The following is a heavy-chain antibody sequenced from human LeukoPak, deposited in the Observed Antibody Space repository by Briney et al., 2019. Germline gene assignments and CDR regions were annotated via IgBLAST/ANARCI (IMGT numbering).Heavy chain of an antibody. CDR2: INPNSGGT. V-gene: IGHV1-2*02. CDR1: GYTFTSYG. Sequence: GASVKVSCKASGYTFTSYGISWVRQAPGQGLEWMGWINPNSGGTNYAQKFQGRVTMTRDTSISTAYMELSRLRSDDTAVYYCARGITIFGVVITYYFDYWGQGTLVTVSS. D-gene: IGHD3-3*01. CDR3: ARGITIFGVVITYYFDY. J-gene: IGHJ4*02.